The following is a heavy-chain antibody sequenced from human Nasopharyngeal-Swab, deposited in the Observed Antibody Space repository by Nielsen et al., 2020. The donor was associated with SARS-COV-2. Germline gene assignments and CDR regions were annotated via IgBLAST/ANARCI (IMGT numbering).Heavy chain of an antibody. J-gene: IGHJ4*02. CDR3: VKYGSG. D-gene: IGHD6-19*01. Sequence: GESLKISCAASGFSFLTYWMDWVRQAPGKGPEWVSRIDNDGRRTFYADLVKGRFTISRDNTKNTLYLQMNSLSAEDTALYYCVKYGSGWGQGTLVTVSS. V-gene: IGHV3-74*01. CDR2: IDNDGRRT. CDR1: GFSFLTYW.